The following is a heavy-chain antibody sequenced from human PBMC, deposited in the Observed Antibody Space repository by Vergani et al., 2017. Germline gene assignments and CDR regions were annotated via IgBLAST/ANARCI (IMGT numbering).Heavy chain of an antibody. CDR1: GFTFDDYA. CDR2: IIWNSGSI. D-gene: IGHD5-18*01. V-gene: IGHV3-9*01. CDR3: AKDVGVGLWLQGSSKGEIRYFDY. Sequence: EVQLVESGGGLVQPGRSLRLSCAASGFTFDDYAMHWVRQAPGKGLEWVSGIIWNSGSIGYADSVKGRFTISRDNAKNSLYLQMNSLRAEDTALYYCAKDVGVGLWLQGSSKGEIRYFDYWGQGTLVTVSS. J-gene: IGHJ4*02.